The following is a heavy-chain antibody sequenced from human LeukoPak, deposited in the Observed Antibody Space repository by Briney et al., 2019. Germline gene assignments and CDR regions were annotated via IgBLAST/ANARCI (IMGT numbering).Heavy chain of an antibody. Sequence: PSETLSLTCTVSGASISGYYWSWIRQPPGKGLEWIGYIYYSGSTNYNPSLKSRVTISVDTSKNQFSLKLSSVTAADTAVYYCARGMVRGEDWFDLGGQGTLVSVSS. J-gene: IGHJ5*02. CDR1: GASISGYY. D-gene: IGHD3-10*01. CDR2: IYYSGST. V-gene: IGHV4-59*01. CDR3: ARGMVRGEDWFDL.